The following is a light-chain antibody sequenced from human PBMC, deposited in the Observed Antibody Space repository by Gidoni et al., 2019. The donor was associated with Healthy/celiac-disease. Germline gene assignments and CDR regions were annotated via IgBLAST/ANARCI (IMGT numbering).Light chain of an antibody. CDR2: DVS. CDR3: CSYAGSYTFWV. CDR1: SSDVGGYNY. V-gene: IGLV2-11*01. J-gene: IGLJ3*02. Sequence: QSALSPPRSVSGSPGQSVTISCTGTSSDVGGYNYVSWYQQHPGKAPKLMIYDVSKRPSGVPDRFSGSKSDNTAALTISGLQAEDDADYYCCSYAGSYTFWVFGGGTKLTVL.